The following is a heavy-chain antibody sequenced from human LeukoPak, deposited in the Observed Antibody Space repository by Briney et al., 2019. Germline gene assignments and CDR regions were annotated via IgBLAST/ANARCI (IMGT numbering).Heavy chain of an antibody. CDR1: GGSISSSSYY. CDR3: ARGRRLTMIVVVITGFDY. CDR2: INHSGST. Sequence: SETLSLTCTVSGGSISSSSYYWGWIRQPPGKGLEWIGEINHSGSTNYNPSLKSRVTISVDTSKNQFSLKLSSVTAADTAVYYCARGRRLTMIVVVITGFDYWGQGTLVTVSS. V-gene: IGHV4-39*07. J-gene: IGHJ4*02. D-gene: IGHD3-22*01.